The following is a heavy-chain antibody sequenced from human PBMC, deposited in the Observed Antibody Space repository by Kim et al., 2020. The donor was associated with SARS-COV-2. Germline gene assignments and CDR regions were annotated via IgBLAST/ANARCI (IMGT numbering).Heavy chain of an antibody. Sequence: GGSLRLSCAASGFSFSSYAMNWVRQAPGKGLEWVLSISGSGASTHYVDTVKGRFTISRDNSKNTVYLQMNSLRSDDTAVYYCAKDSTTGFGMDVWGLGTTLTVPS. V-gene: IGHV3-23*01. D-gene: IGHD1-1*01. CDR2: ISGSGAST. J-gene: IGHJ6*02. CDR3: AKDSTTGFGMDV. CDR1: GFSFSSYA.